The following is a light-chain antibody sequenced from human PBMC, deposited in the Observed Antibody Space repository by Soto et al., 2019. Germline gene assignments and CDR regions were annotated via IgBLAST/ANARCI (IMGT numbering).Light chain of an antibody. J-gene: IGKJ5*01. CDR2: GAS. Sequence: EIVMTQSPATLSVSPGERATLSCRASQNVSSNLAWYQQKPGQAPRLLIYGASTRATGIPVRFSGSGSGTEFTLTISSLQSEDFAVYYCQQYNNWPPPITFGQGTRLEIK. CDR1: QNVSSN. V-gene: IGKV3-15*01. CDR3: QQYNNWPPPIT.